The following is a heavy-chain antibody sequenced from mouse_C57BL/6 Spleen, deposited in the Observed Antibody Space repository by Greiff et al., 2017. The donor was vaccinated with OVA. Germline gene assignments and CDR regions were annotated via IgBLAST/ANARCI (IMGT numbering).Heavy chain of an antibody. V-gene: IGHV1-18*01. CDR1: GYTFTDYN. Sequence: EVQLQQSGPELVKPGASVKIPCKASGYTFTDYNLDWVKQSHGKSLEWIGDINPNNGGPIYNQKFKGKATLTVAKSSSTAYMGLRSLTSEDTAVYYCARSGNYGNYVYAMDYWGQGTSVTVSS. CDR3: ARSGNYGNYVYAMDY. D-gene: IGHD2-1*01. CDR2: INPNNGGP. J-gene: IGHJ4*01.